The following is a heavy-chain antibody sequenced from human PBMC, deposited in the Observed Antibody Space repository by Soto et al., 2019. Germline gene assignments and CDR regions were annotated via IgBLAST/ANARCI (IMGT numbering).Heavy chain of an antibody. CDR1: GGSISSYY. Sequence: PSETLSLTCTVSGGSISSYYWSWIRQPPGKGLEWIGYIYYSGNTNYNSSLKSRVTISVDTSKNQFSLKLSSVTAADTAVYYCASFDGRSLKSDYWGQGTLVTVSS. CDR2: IYYSGNT. V-gene: IGHV4-59*01. J-gene: IGHJ4*02. D-gene: IGHD1-26*01. CDR3: ASFDGRSLKSDY.